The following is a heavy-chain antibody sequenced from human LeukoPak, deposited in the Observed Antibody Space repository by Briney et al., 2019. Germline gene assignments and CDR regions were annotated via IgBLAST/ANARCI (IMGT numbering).Heavy chain of an antibody. CDR1: GFTFSTYG. Sequence: WGTLRLSCVASGFTFSTYGMSWVRQAPGKGLEWVSAITGSGGSTYYADSVKGRFTISRDNSKNTLYLQINSLRVEDTAVYYCARDQLGAVLYFDYWGQGALVTVSS. D-gene: IGHD1-1*01. V-gene: IGHV3-23*01. J-gene: IGHJ4*02. CDR3: ARDQLGAVLYFDY. CDR2: ITGSGGST.